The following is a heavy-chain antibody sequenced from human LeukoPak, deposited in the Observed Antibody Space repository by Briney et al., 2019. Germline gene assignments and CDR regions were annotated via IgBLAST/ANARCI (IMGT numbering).Heavy chain of an antibody. CDR2: ISGGGGST. CDR3: AKDDILLRHLRNAFDI. D-gene: IGHD3-22*01. Sequence: GGSLRLSCAASGFTFSSYAMSWVRQAPGKGLEWVSVISGGGGSTSYADSVKGRFTISRDNSKNTLFLQMNSLRAEDTALYYCAKDDILLRHLRNAFDIWGQGTMVTVSS. V-gene: IGHV3-23*01. CDR1: GFTFSSYA. J-gene: IGHJ3*02.